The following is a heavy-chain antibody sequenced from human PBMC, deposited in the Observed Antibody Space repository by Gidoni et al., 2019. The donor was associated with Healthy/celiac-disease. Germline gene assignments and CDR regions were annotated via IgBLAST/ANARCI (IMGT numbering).Heavy chain of an antibody. CDR1: GGSLSGYY. D-gene: IGHD6-13*01. Sequence: QVQLQQWGAGLLKPSETLSLTCAVYGGSLSGYYWSWIRQPPGKGLEWIGEINHSGSTNYNPSLKSRVTISVDTAKNQFSLKLSSVTAADTAVYYCARGLVFDYWGQGTLVTVSS. CDR2: INHSGST. J-gene: IGHJ4*02. CDR3: ARGLVFDY. V-gene: IGHV4-34*01.